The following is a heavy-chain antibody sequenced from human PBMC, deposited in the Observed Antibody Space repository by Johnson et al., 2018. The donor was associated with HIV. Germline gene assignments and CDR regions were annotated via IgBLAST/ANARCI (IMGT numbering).Heavy chain of an antibody. CDR3: ARGAPEDIVVVPAAFDI. V-gene: IGHV3-11*04. J-gene: IGHJ3*02. CDR1: GFIFSDYY. Sequence: QVQLVESGGGLVKPGGSQRLSCAASGFIFSDYYMTWIRQAPGKGLEWVSYISSSGSTIYYADSVKGRFTISRDNSKNTLYLQMNSLRAEDTAVYYCARGAPEDIVVVPAAFDIWGQGTMVTVSS. CDR2: ISSSGSTI. D-gene: IGHD2-2*01.